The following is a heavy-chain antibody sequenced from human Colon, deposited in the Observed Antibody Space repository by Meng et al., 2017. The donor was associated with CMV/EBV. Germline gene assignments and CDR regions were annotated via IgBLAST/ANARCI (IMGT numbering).Heavy chain of an antibody. V-gene: IGHV4-61*01. J-gene: IGHJ4*02. CDR1: GDGVSSGLYY. D-gene: IGHD1-26*01. CDR2: FYYSGTT. CDR3: ARARVGAKMIDY. Sequence: CSVAGDGVSSGLYYWTWIRQRTGKGLEWIGYFYYSGTTNDNPALKSRVTISVDTSKSQISLKVNSVTAADTAVYYCARARVGAKMIDYWGQGTLVTVSS.